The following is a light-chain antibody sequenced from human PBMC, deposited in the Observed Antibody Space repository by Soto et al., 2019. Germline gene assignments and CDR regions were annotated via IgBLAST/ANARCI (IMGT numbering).Light chain of an antibody. Sequence: EIVMTQSPDTLSVSPGERVTLSCRASQSVFSNLAWYQQRPGQAPRLLIYGASNRATGIPARFSGSGSGTEFTLTISSLQSEDFAVYYCQQCNSWPLTFGQGTKVEIK. CDR2: GAS. V-gene: IGKV3-15*01. J-gene: IGKJ1*01. CDR1: QSVFSN. CDR3: QQCNSWPLT.